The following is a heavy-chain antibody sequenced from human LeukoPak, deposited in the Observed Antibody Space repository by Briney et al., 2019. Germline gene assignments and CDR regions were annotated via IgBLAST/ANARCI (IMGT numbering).Heavy chain of an antibody. Sequence: GGSLRLSCAASGFTFSDYYMSWIRQAPGKGLEWVSYISSSGSTIYYADSVKGRFTISRDNAKNSLYLQMNSLRAEDTAVYYCAKDPVTTVTHDDAFDIWGQGTMVTVSS. CDR2: ISSSGSTI. CDR3: AKDPVTTVTHDDAFDI. CDR1: GFTFSDYY. J-gene: IGHJ3*02. D-gene: IGHD4-17*01. V-gene: IGHV3-11*04.